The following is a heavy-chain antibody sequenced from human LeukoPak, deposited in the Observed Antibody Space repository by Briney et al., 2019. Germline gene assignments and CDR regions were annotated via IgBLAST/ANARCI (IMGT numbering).Heavy chain of an antibody. D-gene: IGHD3-22*01. J-gene: IGHJ4*02. Sequence: GASVKVSCKASGYTFTGYYMHWVRQAPGQGLEWMGWINPNSGGTNYAQKFQGRVTMTRDTSISTAYMELSRLRSDDTAVYYCARDRRYYDSSGYPDYWGQGTLVTVSS. CDR1: GYTFTGYY. V-gene: IGHV1-2*02. CDR3: ARDRRYYDSSGYPDY. CDR2: INPNSGGT.